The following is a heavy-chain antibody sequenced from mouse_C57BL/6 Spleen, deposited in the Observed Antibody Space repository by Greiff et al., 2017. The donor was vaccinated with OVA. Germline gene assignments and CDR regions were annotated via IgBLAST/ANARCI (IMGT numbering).Heavy chain of an antibody. CDR1: GYTFTSYW. CDR2: IDPSDSYT. J-gene: IGHJ2*01. D-gene: IGHD4-1*01. CDR3: ARLNWDVLDY. V-gene: IGHV1-50*01. Sequence: QVQLQQPGAELVKPGASVKLSCKASGYTFTSYWMQWVKPRPGQGLEWIGEIDPSDSYTNYNQKFKGKATLTVDTSSSTAYMQLSSLTSEDSAVYYCARLNWDVLDYWGQGTTLTVSS.